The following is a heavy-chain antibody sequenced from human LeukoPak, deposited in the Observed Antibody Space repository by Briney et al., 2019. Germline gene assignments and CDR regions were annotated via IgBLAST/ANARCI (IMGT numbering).Heavy chain of an antibody. CDR1: GGSINSYY. CDR3: ARVDPPSGSSGAFYFDY. CDR2: IYYSGTT. Sequence: SETLSLTCTVSGGSINSYYWSWIRQPPGKGLEWIGYIYYSGTTNYNPSLKSRVTISVDTSKNQFSLKLSSVTAADTAVYYCARVDPPSGSSGAFYFDYWGQGTLVTVSS. V-gene: IGHV4-59*01. J-gene: IGHJ4*02. D-gene: IGHD6-13*01.